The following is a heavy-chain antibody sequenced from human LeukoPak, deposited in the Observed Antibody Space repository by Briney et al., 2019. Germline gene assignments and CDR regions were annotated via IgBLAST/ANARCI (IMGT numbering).Heavy chain of an antibody. CDR1: GASLSSGGYY. CDR3: ARDCSSTTCPKLDY. D-gene: IGHD2-2*01. Sequence: SQTLSLTCTVSGASLSSGGYYWSWVRQHPGKGLEWIGYIYYSGSTSYYNPSLKSRVTISVDTSKNQFSLRLSSATAADTAVYYCARDCSSTTCPKLDYWGQGTLVTVSS. V-gene: IGHV4-31*03. J-gene: IGHJ4*02. CDR2: IYYSGSTS.